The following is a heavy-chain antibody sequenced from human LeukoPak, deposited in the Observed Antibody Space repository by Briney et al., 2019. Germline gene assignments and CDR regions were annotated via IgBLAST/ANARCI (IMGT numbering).Heavy chain of an antibody. Sequence: ASVKVSCKASGYTFTSYGISWVRRAPGQGLEWMGWISAYNGNTNYAQKLQGRVTMTTDTSTSTAYMELRSLRSDDTAVYYCARDSRTYSYAIRTFGYWGQGTLVTVSS. CDR3: ARDSRTYSYAIRTFGY. CDR1: GYTFTSYG. D-gene: IGHD5-18*01. V-gene: IGHV1-18*04. J-gene: IGHJ4*02. CDR2: ISAYNGNT.